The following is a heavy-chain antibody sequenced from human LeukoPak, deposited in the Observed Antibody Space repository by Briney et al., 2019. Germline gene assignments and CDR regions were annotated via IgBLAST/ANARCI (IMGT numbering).Heavy chain of an antibody. Sequence: GRSLRLSCAASGFTFSSYAMHWVRQAPGKGLEWVAVISYDGSNKYYADSVKGRLTISRDNSKNTLYLQMNSLRAEDTAVYYCARDWRGNSGYDIGLWGQGTLVTVSS. CDR1: GFTFSSYA. V-gene: IGHV3-30-3*01. D-gene: IGHD5-12*01. CDR3: ARDWRGNSGYDIGL. J-gene: IGHJ4*02. CDR2: ISYDGSNK.